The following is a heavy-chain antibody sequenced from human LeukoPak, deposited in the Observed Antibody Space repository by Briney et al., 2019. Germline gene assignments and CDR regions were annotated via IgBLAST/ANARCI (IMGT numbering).Heavy chain of an antibody. CDR2: NSGSGGST. CDR1: GFTFSSYA. D-gene: IGHD3-3*01. J-gene: IGHJ4*02. V-gene: IGHV3-23*01. Sequence: GGSLRLSCAASGFTFSSYAMSWVRQAPGKGLEWVSANSGSGGSTYYADSVKGRFTISRDNSKNTLYLQMNSLRAEDTAVYYCAKEGSYDFWSGYYTGYWGQGTLVTVSS. CDR3: AKEGSYDFWSGYYTGY.